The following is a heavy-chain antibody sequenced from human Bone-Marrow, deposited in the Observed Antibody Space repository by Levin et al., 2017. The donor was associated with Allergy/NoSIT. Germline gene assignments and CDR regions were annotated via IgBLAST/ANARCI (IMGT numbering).Heavy chain of an antibody. V-gene: IGHV4-59*01. J-gene: IGHJ6*02. CDR3: ARAPRYYYYGMDV. CDR1: GGSISSYY. CDR2: IYYSGST. Sequence: SQTLSLTCTVSGGSISSYYWSWIRQPPGKGLEWIGYIYYSGSTNYNPSLKSRVTISVDTSKNQFSLKLSPVTAADTAVYYCARAPRYYYYGMDVWGQGTTVTVSS.